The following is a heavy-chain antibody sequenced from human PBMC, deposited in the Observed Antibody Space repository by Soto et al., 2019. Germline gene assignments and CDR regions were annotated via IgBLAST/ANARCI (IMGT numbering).Heavy chain of an antibody. CDR2: ISSSGSTT. D-gene: IGHD3-9*01. V-gene: IGHV3-48*03. CDR3: ARVGYYNDRGAFDI. Sequence: GSLRLSCAASGFTFSSYEMNWVRLPPGKGLEWVSYISSSGSTTYYVDTVKGRFTISRDSAKNSLYLQMNSLRAEDTAVYYCARVGYYNDRGAFDIWGQGTMVTVSS. J-gene: IGHJ3*02. CDR1: GFTFSSYE.